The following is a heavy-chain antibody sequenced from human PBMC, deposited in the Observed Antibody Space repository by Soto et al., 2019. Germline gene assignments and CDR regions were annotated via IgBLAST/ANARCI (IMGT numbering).Heavy chain of an antibody. CDR1: GGSISRGGYY. D-gene: IGHD3-3*01. CDR2: IYYSGST. V-gene: IGHV4-31*03. J-gene: IGHJ6*02. CDR3: ARVRYYDFWSGYYPYYYYYGMDV. Sequence: SETLSLTCTVSGGSISRGGYYWSWIRQHPVKGLEWIGYIYYSGSTYYNPSLKSRVTISVDTSKNQFSLKRSSVTAADTAVYYCARVRYYDFWSGYYPYYYYYGMDVWGQGTTVTVSS.